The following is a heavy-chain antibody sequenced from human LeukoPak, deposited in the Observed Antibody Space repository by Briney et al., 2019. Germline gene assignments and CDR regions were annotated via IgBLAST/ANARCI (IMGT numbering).Heavy chain of an antibody. V-gene: IGHV3-30-3*01. J-gene: IGHJ4*02. D-gene: IGHD5-18*01. CDR2: ISYDGSNK. CDR3: ARGNDQPQLWLFYFDY. CDR1: GFTFSSYA. Sequence: AGSLRLSCAASGFTFSSYAMHWVRQAPGKGLEWVAVISYDGSNKYYADSVKGRFTISRDNSKNTLYLQMNSLRAEDTAVYYCARGNDQPQLWLFYFDYWGQGTLVTVSS.